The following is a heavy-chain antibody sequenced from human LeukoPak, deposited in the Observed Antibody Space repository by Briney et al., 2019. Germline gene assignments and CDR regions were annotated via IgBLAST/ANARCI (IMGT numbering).Heavy chain of an antibody. CDR1: GGTVSSYA. J-gene: IGHJ6*04. CDR3: ARDPYSSSYMDV. D-gene: IGHD6-6*01. V-gene: IGHV1-69*05. CDR2: IIPIFGTA. Sequence: SVKVSCKASGGTVSSYAISWVRQAPGQGLEWMGGIIPIFGTANYAQKFQGRVTITTDESTSTAYMELSSLRSEDTAVYYCARDPYSSSYMDVWGKGTTVTVSS.